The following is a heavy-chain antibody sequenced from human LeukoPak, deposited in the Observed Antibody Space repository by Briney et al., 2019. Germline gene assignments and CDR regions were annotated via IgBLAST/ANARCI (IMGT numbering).Heavy chain of an antibody. J-gene: IGHJ4*02. CDR1: GGSISSYF. CDR2: IYYSGST. D-gene: IGHD3-3*01. CDR3: ARSPYYDFWSGYSAFDY. V-gene: IGHV4-59*01. Sequence: SETLSLTCTVSGGSISSYFWNWIRQPPGKGLEWIGYIYYSGSTNHNPSLKSRVTISVDTSKNEFSLKLSSVTAADTAVYYCARSPYYDFWSGYSAFDYWGQGTLVTVSS.